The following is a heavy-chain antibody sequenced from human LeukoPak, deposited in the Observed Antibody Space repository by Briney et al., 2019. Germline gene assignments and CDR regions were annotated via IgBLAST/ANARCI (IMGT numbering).Heavy chain of an antibody. CDR2: INTKTEKT. D-gene: IGHD4-11*01. V-gene: IGHV7-4-1*01. CDR1: GYSFNKYA. J-gene: IGHJ4*02. CDR3: ARTVTTTLFYFDY. Sequence: GASVKVSCKASGYSFNKYAMNWVRQVPGKGLEWMGWINTKTEKTTYAQAFTGRFVFSLDTSVSTAYLQIDSLQADDTAVYYCARTVTTTLFYFDYWGQGSLVTVSS.